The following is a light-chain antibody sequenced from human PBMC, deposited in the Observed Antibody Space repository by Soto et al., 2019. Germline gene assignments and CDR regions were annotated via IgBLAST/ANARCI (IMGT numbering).Light chain of an antibody. CDR3: LQYHNLWA. J-gene: IGKJ1*01. CDR2: KAS. V-gene: IGKV1-5*03. Sequence: DIQMTQSPSTLSGSVGDRVTITCRASQTISSWLAWYQQKPGKAPKLLIYKASTLKSGVPSRFSGSGSGTEFTLTISSLQPEDFTVNSCLQYHNLWAFGQGTKVDIK. CDR1: QTISSW.